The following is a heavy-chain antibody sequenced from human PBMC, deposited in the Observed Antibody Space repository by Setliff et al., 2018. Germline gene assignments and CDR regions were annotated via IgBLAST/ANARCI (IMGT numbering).Heavy chain of an antibody. D-gene: IGHD3-3*01. V-gene: IGHV1-18*01. Sequence: ASVKVSCKASGYNFAESIVSWVRQAPGQGLEWMGWISAYNGHTYSAQKFQARVTLTTDTSTNTAYLELRGLRSDDTAVYYCMRLVRFCSRTVCQRTSGDEAWGQGTLVTVSS. CDR3: MRLVRFCSRTVCQRTSGDEA. CDR2: ISAYNGHT. CDR1: GYNFAESI. J-gene: IGHJ5*02.